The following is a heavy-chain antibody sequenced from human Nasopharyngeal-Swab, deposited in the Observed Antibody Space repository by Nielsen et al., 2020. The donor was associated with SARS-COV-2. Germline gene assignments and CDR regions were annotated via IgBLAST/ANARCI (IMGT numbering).Heavy chain of an antibody. J-gene: IGHJ3*02. CDR3: ARSVGSYYGQGAFDI. Sequence: GESLKISCTTAGFTFGDYAMSWFRQAPGKGLELVGFIRSKTDGGAPEYAASVKGRFTISRDGAESIAYLQMNSLETEDTGVYYCARSVGSYYGQGAFDIWGQGTMVTVSS. V-gene: IGHV3-49*01. D-gene: IGHD1-26*01. CDR1: GFTFGDYA. CDR2: IRSKTDGGAP.